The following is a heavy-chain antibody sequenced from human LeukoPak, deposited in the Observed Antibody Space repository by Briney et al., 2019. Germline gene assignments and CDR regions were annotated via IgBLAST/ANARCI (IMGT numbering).Heavy chain of an antibody. D-gene: IGHD3-10*01. Sequence: SETLFLTCTVSGGSISSYYWSWIRQPPGKGLEWIGYIYTSGSTNYNPSLKSRVTISVDTSKNQFSLKLSSVTAADTAVYYCAGSLAGWFDPWGQGTLVTVSS. CDR3: AGSLAGWFDP. CDR1: GGSISSYY. CDR2: IYTSGST. J-gene: IGHJ5*02. V-gene: IGHV4-4*09.